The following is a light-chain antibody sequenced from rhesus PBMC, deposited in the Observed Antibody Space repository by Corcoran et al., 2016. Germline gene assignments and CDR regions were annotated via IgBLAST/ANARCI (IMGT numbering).Light chain of an antibody. Sequence: ETVVTQSPATLSLSPGERATLSCRASQSVGSYLAWYQQKPGQAPRLPIYGASSRATGIPDRFRGSGSGTDFTLTISSLEPEDVGVYYCQQSSNLWTFGQGTKVEIK. CDR2: GAS. V-gene: IGKV3-24*04. J-gene: IGKJ1*01. CDR1: QSVGSY. CDR3: QQSSNLWT.